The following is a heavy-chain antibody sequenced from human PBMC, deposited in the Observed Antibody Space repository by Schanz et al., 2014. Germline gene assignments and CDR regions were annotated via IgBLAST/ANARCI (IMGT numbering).Heavy chain of an antibody. V-gene: IGHV3-23*01. D-gene: IGHD5-12*01. J-gene: IGHJ3*02. CDR3: AGEVATIRADSIDI. CDR2: MIGSGSSV. Sequence: EVQLLESGGGLVQPGGSLRLSCAASGFTFSIYGMSWVRQAPGKGLEWVSRMIGSGSSVFYADSVKGRFTISRDNAKNTVFLQRNRLRAEDTAVYYCAGEVATIRADSIDIWGQGTMVTVSS. CDR1: GFTFSIYG.